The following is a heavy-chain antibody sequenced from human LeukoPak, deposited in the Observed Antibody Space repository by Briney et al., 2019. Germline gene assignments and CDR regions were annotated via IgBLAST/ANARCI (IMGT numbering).Heavy chain of an antibody. CDR3: ARGPPGQLWFGKRGNYMDV. D-gene: IGHD3-10*01. CDR1: GYPFSNYD. J-gene: IGHJ6*03. V-gene: IGHV1-8*01. Sequence: ASVKVSCKTSGYPFSNYDINWVRQATGRGLEWMGWINPHSGKTGYAQKFQGRVTITRNTSISTAYMELSSLRSEDTAVYYCARGPPGQLWFGKRGNYMDVWGKGTTVTVSS. CDR2: INPHSGKT.